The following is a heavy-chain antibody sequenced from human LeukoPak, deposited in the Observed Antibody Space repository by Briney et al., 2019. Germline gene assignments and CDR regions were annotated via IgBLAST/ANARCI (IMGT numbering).Heavy chain of an antibody. CDR1: GFSVTTSGVG. D-gene: IGHD3-9*01. CDR2: IYWDDEK. CDR3: AHSIFGHFDILTGYYYHYGMDV. Sequence: SGPTLVKPTQTLTLTCTVSGFSVTTSGVGVGWIRQPPGKAPEWLALIYWDDEKRYSQSLKRRLTITRDTSKQQVFLTMTNMDPVDTATYYCAHSIFGHFDILTGYYYHYGMDVWGQGTTVTVSS. J-gene: IGHJ6*02. V-gene: IGHV2-5*02.